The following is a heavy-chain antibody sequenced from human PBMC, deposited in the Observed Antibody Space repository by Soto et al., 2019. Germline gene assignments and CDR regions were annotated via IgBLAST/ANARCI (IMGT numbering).Heavy chain of an antibody. Sequence: QVQLVESGGGVVQPGRSLRLSCAASGFTFSSYAMHWVRQAPGKGLEWVAVISYDGSNKYYADSVKGRFTISRDNSKNTLYLQMNILKAEDKAVYYCARWGVNYYDSSGYYRYYFDYWGQGTLVTVSS. CDR3: ARWGVNYYDSSGYYRYYFDY. CDR2: ISYDGSNK. CDR1: GFTFSSYA. V-gene: IGHV3-30-3*01. J-gene: IGHJ4*02. D-gene: IGHD3-22*01.